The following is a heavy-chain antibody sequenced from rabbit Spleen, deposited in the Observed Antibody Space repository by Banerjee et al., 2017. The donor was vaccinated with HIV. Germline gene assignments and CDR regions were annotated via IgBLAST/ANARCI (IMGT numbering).Heavy chain of an antibody. D-gene: IGHD6-1*01. CDR3: ARSYSGNGYVHDL. J-gene: IGHJ4*01. CDR1: GLDLSSRYW. Sequence: QEQLEESGGDLVKPGASLTLTCKASGLDLSSRYWICWVRQAPGKGLEWIACIDVAKYGTTYYTSWAKGRFTISKTSSTTVTLHMTSLTVADTATYFCARSYSGNGYVHDLWGPGTLVTVS. V-gene: IGHV1S45*01. CDR2: IDVAKYGTT.